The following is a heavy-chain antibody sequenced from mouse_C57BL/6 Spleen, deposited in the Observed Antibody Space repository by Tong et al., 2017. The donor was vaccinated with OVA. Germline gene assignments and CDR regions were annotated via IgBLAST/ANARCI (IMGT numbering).Heavy chain of an antibody. CDR2: IYPGDGDT. J-gene: IGHJ2*01. CDR1: GYAFSSSW. D-gene: IGHD4-1*01. Sequence: VQLQESGPELVKPGASVKISCKASGYAFSSSWMNWVKQRPGKGLEWIGRIYPGDGDTNYNGKFKGKATLTADKSSSTAYMQLSSLTSEGSEVYFCASQNWDRSYWGQGTTLTVSS. CDR3: ASQNWDRSY. V-gene: IGHV1-82*01.